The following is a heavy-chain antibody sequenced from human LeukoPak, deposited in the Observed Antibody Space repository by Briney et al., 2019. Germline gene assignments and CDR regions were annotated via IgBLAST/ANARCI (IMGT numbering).Heavy chain of an antibody. CDR1: GYTFTGYY. CDR2: ISAYNGNT. V-gene: IGHV1-18*04. Sequence: ASVKVSCKASGYTFTGYYMHWVRQAPGQGLEWMGWISAYNGNTNYAQKLQGRVTMTTDTSTSTAYMELRSLRSDDTAVYYCAREWGYFGAFDYWGQGTLVTVSS. J-gene: IGHJ4*02. D-gene: IGHD3-9*01. CDR3: AREWGYFGAFDY.